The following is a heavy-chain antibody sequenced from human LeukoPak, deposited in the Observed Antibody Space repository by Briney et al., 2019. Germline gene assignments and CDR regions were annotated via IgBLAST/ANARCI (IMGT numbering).Heavy chain of an antibody. V-gene: IGHV3-7*01. CDR2: IEQDGSDK. D-gene: IGHD3-22*01. CDR3: ASSHDSSGND. Sequence: GGSLRLSCAASGFTFSSYWMSWVRQAPGKGLEWVANIEQDGSDKYYVDSVKGRFTISRDNTKNSLYLHMSSLRAEDTAVYYCASSHDSSGNDWGRGTLVTVSS. CDR1: GFTFSSYW. J-gene: IGHJ4*02.